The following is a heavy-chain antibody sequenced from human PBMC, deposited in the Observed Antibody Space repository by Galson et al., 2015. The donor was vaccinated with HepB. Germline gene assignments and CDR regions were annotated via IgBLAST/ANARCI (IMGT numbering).Heavy chain of an antibody. V-gene: IGHV1-46*01. D-gene: IGHD6-19*01. CDR1: GYTFTSYY. CDR3: ARLSVAGTGPIDY. Sequence: SVTVSCKASGYTFTSYYMHWVRQAPGQGLEWMGIINPSGGSTSYAQKFQGRVTMTGDTSTSTVYMELSSLRSEDTAVYYCARLSVAGTGPIDYWGQGTLVTVSS. J-gene: IGHJ4*02. CDR2: INPSGGST.